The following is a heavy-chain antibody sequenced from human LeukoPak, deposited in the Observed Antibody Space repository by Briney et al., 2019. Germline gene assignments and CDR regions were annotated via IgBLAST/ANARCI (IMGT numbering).Heavy chain of an antibody. D-gene: IGHD2-21*02. CDR3: ARRKLAYCGGDCYTFDY. CDR1: GYTFTSYG. J-gene: IGHJ4*02. CDR2: ISAYNGNT. V-gene: IGHV1-18*01. Sequence: ASVKVSCKASGYTFTSYGISWVRQATGQGLEWMGWISAYNGNTNYAQKFQGRVTMTTDTSTSTAYMELRSLRSDDTAVYYCARRKLAYCGGDCYTFDYWGQGTLVTVS.